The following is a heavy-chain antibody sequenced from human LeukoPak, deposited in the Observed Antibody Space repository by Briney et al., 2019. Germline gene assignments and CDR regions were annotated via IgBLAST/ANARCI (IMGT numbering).Heavy chain of an antibody. CDR2: IYHSGST. Sequence: PSETLSLTCAVSGYSISSGYYWGWIRQPPGKGLEWVGSIYHSGSTYYNPSLKSRVTISVDTSKNQFSLKLSSVTAADTAVYYCARGSSPRGRGSVAGTNYYMDVWGKGTTVTVSS. J-gene: IGHJ6*03. V-gene: IGHV4-38-2*01. D-gene: IGHD6-19*01. CDR3: ARGSSPRGRGSVAGTNYYMDV. CDR1: GYSISSGYY.